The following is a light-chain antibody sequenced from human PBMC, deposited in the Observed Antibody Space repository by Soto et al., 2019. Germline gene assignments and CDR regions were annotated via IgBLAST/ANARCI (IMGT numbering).Light chain of an antibody. CDR2: GTS. V-gene: IGKV3-15*01. J-gene: IGKJ2*01. CDR3: QQYNNWPYT. Sequence: EIVMTQSPATLSVSPGERVTLSCRASQRVSRNFVWYRQKPGQAPTLLIYGTSTRATGIPARFSGSGSGTEFTLTISSLQSEDFATYYCQQYNNWPYTFGQGTKLEIK. CDR1: QRVSRN.